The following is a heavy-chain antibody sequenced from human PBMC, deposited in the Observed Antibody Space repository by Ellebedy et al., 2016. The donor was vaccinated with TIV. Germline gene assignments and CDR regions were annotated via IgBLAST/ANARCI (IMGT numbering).Heavy chain of an antibody. D-gene: IGHD4-23*01. CDR2: YYYVGKV. Sequence: SETLSLTXTVSSDSISSYYWTWIRQPPGKGLEWIGSYYYVGKVNYNPSLKSRVTISVGVSKTQFSLELSSVTAADTAVYYCASWGDYGGNRHLDYWGQGTLVTVSS. J-gene: IGHJ4*02. CDR3: ASWGDYGGNRHLDY. V-gene: IGHV4-59*01. CDR1: SDSISSYY.